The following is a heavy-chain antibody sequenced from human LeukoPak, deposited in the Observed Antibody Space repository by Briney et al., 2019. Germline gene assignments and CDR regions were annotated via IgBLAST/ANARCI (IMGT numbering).Heavy chain of an antibody. J-gene: IGHJ5*02. V-gene: IGHV1-8*01. CDR2: MNPNSGNT. CDR1: GYTFTSYD. CDR3: ARGPLWFGEAPEKWFDP. Sequence: ASVKVSCKASGYTFTSYDINWVRQATGQGLEWMGWMNPNSGNTGYAQKFQGRVTMTRNTSISTAYMEQSSLRSENTAVYYCARGPLWFGEAPEKWFDPWGQGTLVTVSS. D-gene: IGHD3-10*01.